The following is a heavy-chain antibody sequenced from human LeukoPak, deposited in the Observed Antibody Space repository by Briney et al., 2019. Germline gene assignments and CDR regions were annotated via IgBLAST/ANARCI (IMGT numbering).Heavy chain of an antibody. J-gene: IGHJ4*02. CDR3: ARGEYSSGWYIDY. D-gene: IGHD6-19*01. Sequence: GGSLRPSCAASGFTFSSYWMHWVRQAPGKGLVWVSRINTDGSSTSYADSVKGRFTISRDNAKNTLYLQMNSLRAEDTAVYYCARGEYSSGWYIDYWGQGTLVTVSS. V-gene: IGHV3-74*01. CDR1: GFTFSSYW. CDR2: INTDGSST.